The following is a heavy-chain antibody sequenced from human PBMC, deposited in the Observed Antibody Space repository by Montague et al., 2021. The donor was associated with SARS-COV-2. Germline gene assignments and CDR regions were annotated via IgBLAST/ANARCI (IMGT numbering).Heavy chain of an antibody. J-gene: IGHJ6*02. CDR2: TYYRSKWYN. CDR3: ARDTRIQLWFDRDYYGMDV. V-gene: IGHV6-1*01. D-gene: IGHD5-18*01. CDR1: GDSVSSNSAA. Sequence: CAISGDSVSSNSAAWNWIRQSPSRGLEWLGRTYYRSKWYNDYAVSVKSRITINPDTSKNQFSLQLNSVTPEDTAVYYCARDTRIQLWFDRDYYGMDVWGQGTTVTVSS.